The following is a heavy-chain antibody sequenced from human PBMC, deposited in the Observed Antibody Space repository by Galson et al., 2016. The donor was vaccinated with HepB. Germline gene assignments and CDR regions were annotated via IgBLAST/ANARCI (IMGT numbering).Heavy chain of an antibody. V-gene: IGHV3-7*01. CDR3: AREDSGDYYVAFDY. CDR2: IKPDGSDK. CDR1: GFAFNYYW. J-gene: IGHJ4*02. D-gene: IGHD1-26*01. Sequence: SLRLSCAASGFAFNYYWMAWVRQAPGKGLEWVANIKPDGSDKYYVDSVRGRFTISRDNARNALYLQMNSLRAEDTAVYYCAREDSGDYYVAFDYWGQGTLVTVSS.